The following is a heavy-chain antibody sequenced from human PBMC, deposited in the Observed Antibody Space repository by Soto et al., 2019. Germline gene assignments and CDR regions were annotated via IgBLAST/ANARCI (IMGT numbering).Heavy chain of an antibody. V-gene: IGHV1-3*05. Sequence: QVQLVQSGAEEKKPGASVKVSCKASGYTFTSYAMHWVRQAPGQMLEWMGWINAGNGNTKYSQKFQGRVTITRDTSASTAYMELSSMRCEDTAVYYCPISLTILPPSFDYWGQGTLVTVSS. CDR3: PISLTILPPSFDY. CDR2: INAGNGNT. D-gene: IGHD3-9*01. CDR1: GYTFTSYA. J-gene: IGHJ4*02.